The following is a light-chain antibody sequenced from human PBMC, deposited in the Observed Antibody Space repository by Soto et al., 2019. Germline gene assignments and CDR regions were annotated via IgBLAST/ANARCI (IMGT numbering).Light chain of an antibody. CDR2: LNSDGSH. V-gene: IGLV4-69*01. Sequence: QAVVTQSPSASASLGASVKLTCTLSSGHNSYAIAWHQQQPEKGPRYLMKLNSDGSHSKGDGIPDRFSGSSSGAERYLTISSLQSEDEGDYYCQTWGTGTLVFGGGTKVTVL. J-gene: IGLJ2*01. CDR1: SGHNSYA. CDR3: QTWGTGTLV.